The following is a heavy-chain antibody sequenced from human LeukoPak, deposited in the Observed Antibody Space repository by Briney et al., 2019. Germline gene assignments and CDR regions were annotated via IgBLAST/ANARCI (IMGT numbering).Heavy chain of an antibody. V-gene: IGHV1-18*01. CDR1: GYTFTSYG. CDR2: ISAYNGNT. CDR3: ARLYDSSGYYYYDY. J-gene: IGHJ4*02. Sequence: ASVKVSCKASGYTFTSYGISWVRQAPGQGLEWMGRISAYNGNTNYAQKLQGRVTMTTDTSTSTAYMELRSLRSDDTAVYYCARLYDSSGYYYYDYWGQGTLVTVSS. D-gene: IGHD3-22*01.